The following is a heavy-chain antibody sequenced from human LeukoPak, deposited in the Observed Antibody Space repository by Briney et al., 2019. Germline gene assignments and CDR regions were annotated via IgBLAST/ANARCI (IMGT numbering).Heavy chain of an antibody. Sequence: PSETLSLTCTVSGGSISTYYWSWIRQPPGKGLEWIGYIYYTGSTDYNPSLKSRVTISLDTSKNQFSLKLSSVTAADTAVYYCARGGNGMITFLYWGQGTLVTVSS. CDR2: IYYTGST. D-gene: IGHD3-16*01. CDR3: ARGGNGMITFLY. V-gene: IGHV4-59*12. J-gene: IGHJ4*02. CDR1: GGSISTYY.